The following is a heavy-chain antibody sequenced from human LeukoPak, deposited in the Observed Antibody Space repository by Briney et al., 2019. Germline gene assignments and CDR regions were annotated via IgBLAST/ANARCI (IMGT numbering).Heavy chain of an antibody. CDR2: IYYSGDT. J-gene: IGHJ6*03. CDR3: ARENRDYGDYIPGPNYYYYYYMDV. V-gene: IGHV4-59*12. Sequence: SETLSLTCTVSGGSISSYYWSWIRQPPGKGLEWIGYIYYSGDTNYNPSLKSRVTISVDTSKNQFSLRLSSVTAADTAVYYCARENRDYGDYIPGPNYYYYYYMDVWGKGTTVTVSS. D-gene: IGHD4-17*01. CDR1: GGSISSYY.